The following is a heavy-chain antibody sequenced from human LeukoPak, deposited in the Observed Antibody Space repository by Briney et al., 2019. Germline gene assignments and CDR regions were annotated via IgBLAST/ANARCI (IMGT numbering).Heavy chain of an antibody. CDR2: ISSSSSYI. CDR1: GFTFSSYS. V-gene: IGHV3-21*01. CDR3: ARGTFDIVGATDFDY. Sequence: GGSLRLSCAASGFTFSSYSMNWVRQAPGKGLEWVSSISSSSSYIYYADSVKGRFTISRDNAKNSLYLQMNSLRAEDTAVYYCARGTFDIVGATDFDYWGQGTLVTVSS. J-gene: IGHJ4*02. D-gene: IGHD1-26*01.